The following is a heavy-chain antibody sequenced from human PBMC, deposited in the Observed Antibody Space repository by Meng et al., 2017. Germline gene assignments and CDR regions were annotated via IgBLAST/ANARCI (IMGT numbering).Heavy chain of an antibody. J-gene: IGHJ4*02. Sequence: RVMRGGAGMKLGCAVMNVSRNSAGYTFSGYIICGGQAPAQGGVWMMGRINTFGAGTNEEQYLGSVMIMANKTTSSAYMELRSMRSEDTAVYYCCRGDSRGGSYTFDYWGQGTLVTVSS. CDR2: RINTFGAG. D-gene: IGHD2-15*01. CDR3: CRGDSRGGSYTFDY. CDR1: GYTFSGYI. V-gene: IGHV1-69*06.